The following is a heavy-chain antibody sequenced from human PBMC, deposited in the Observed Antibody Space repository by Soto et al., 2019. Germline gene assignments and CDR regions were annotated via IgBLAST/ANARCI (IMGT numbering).Heavy chain of an antibody. V-gene: IGHV1-18*04. CDR2: ISAYNGNT. CDR3: ARSTTVTTYAHRGPLGY. CDR1: GYTFTSYG. J-gene: IGHJ4*02. Sequence: ASVKVSCKASGYTFTSYGISWVRQAPGQGLEWMGWISAYNGNTNYAQRLQGRVTMTTDTSPSTAYMELRSLRSDDTAVYYCARSTTVTTYAHRGPLGYWGQGTLVTVSS. D-gene: IGHD4-17*01.